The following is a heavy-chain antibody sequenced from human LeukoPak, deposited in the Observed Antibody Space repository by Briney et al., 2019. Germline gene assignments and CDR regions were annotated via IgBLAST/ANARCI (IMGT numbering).Heavy chain of an antibody. V-gene: IGHV1-18*01. Sequence: ASVKVSCKASGYTFISYGISWVRQAPGQGLEWMGWISVHNANTNYAEKLQGRVTMTTDTSTSTAYMELRSLRSDDTAVYYCARSPATVPTRGDFWGQGTLVTVSS. J-gene: IGHJ4*02. CDR1: GYTFISYG. CDR3: ARSPATVPTRGDF. D-gene: IGHD4-17*01. CDR2: ISVHNANT.